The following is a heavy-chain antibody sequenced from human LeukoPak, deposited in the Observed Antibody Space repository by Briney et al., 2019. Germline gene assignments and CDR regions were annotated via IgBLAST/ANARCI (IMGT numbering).Heavy chain of an antibody. Sequence: GRSLRLSCAASGFTFRSHAMHWVRQAPGKGLEWVAFISYDGSTIYYADPVKGRLYISRDNSKNTLYVQMNSLRPEDTAVYYCARDLSERYSIDHWGQGTLVTVPS. D-gene: IGHD2-15*01. J-gene: IGHJ4*02. CDR3: ARDLSERYSIDH. CDR2: ISYDGSTI. CDR1: GFTFRSHA. V-gene: IGHV3-30-3*01.